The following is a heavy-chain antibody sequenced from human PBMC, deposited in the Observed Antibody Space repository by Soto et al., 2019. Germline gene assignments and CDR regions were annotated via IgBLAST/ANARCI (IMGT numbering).Heavy chain of an antibody. CDR1: GYTFTSYA. J-gene: IGHJ4*02. CDR3: ARDRGIVWDFHY. D-gene: IGHD3-16*01. V-gene: IGHV1-3*01. Sequence: QVRLVQSGAEVKKPGASVKVSCKASGYTFTSYAMHWVRQAPGQRLEWMGWINAGNGNTKYSQKFQGRVTITRDTAASTAYMELSSLRSEDTAVYYCARDRGIVWDFHYWGQGTLVTVSS. CDR2: INAGNGNT.